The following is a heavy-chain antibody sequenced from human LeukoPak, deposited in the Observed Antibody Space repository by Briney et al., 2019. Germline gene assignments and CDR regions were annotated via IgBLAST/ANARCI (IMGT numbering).Heavy chain of an antibody. CDR2: ISGSGGST. CDR3: AKPHSSGWDFDY. CDR1: GFTFSSYA. J-gene: IGHJ4*02. Sequence: GGSLRLSCAASGFTFSSYAMGWVRQAPGKGLEWVSAISGSGGSTYYADSVKGRFTISRDNSKNTLYLQMNSLRAEDTAVYYCAKPHSSGWDFDYWGQGTLVTVSS. V-gene: IGHV3-23*01. D-gene: IGHD6-19*01.